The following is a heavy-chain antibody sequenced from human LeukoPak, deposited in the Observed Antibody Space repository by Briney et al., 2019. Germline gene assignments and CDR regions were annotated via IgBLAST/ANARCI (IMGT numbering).Heavy chain of an antibody. Sequence: ASVKVSCKASGYTFTSYGISWVRQAPGQGLEWMGWISAYNGNTNHAQKLQGRVTMTTDTSTSTAYMELRSLRSDDTAVYYCARVVSYSNYLVGWFDPWGQGTLVTVSS. V-gene: IGHV1-18*01. D-gene: IGHD4-11*01. CDR1: GYTFTSYG. CDR3: ARVVSYSNYLVGWFDP. J-gene: IGHJ5*02. CDR2: ISAYNGNT.